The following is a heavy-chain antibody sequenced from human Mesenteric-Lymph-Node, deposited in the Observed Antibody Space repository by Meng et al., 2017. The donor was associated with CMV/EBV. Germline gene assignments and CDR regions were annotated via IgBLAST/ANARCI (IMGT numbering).Heavy chain of an antibody. D-gene: IGHD1-26*01. CDR2: IYSGGST. CDR1: GFTVSSNY. J-gene: IGHJ3*02. Sequence: GGSLRLSCAASGFTVSSNYMSWVRQAPGKGLEWVSVIYSGGSTYYADSVKGRFTISRDNAKNSLYLQMNSLRAEDTAVYYCARVGHSGSYLDAFDIWGQGTMVTVSS. CDR3: ARVGHSGSYLDAFDI. V-gene: IGHV3-53*01.